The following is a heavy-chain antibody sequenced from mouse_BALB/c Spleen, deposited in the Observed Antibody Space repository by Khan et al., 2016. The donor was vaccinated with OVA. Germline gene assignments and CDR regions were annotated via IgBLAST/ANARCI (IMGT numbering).Heavy chain of an antibody. CDR1: GYSFTDYY. CDR2: ISPGSGDT. V-gene: IGHV1-77*01. J-gene: IGHJ3*01. Sequence: QVQLKASGAELARPGASVKLSCKASGYSFTDYYINWVKQRTGQGLEWIGEISPGSGDTYYNEKFKGKATLTADKSSSTAYMQLSSLTSEASAVYFCARRNYFGYTFAYWGQGTLVTVSA. CDR3: ARRNYFGYTFAY. D-gene: IGHD1-2*01.